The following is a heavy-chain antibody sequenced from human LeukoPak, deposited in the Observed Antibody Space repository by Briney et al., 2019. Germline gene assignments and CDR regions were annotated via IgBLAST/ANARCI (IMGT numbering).Heavy chain of an antibody. V-gene: IGHV1-18*04. Sequence: ASVKVSCKASGYTFTSYGISWVRQAPGQGLEWMGWISAYNGNTNYPQKLQGRVAMTTDTSTSTAYMELRSLRSDDTAVYYCARDASLRVGSASDIVVVPATASGMDVWGKGTTVTVSS. CDR3: ARDASLRVGSASDIVVVPATASGMDV. J-gene: IGHJ6*04. D-gene: IGHD2-2*01. CDR1: GYTFTSYG. CDR2: ISAYNGNT.